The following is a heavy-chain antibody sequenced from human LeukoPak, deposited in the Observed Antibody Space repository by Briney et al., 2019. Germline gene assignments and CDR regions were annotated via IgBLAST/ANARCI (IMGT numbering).Heavy chain of an antibody. Sequence: SETLSLTCAVYGGSFSDYYWTWIRQSPGKGLEWIGEIIHSGRTNYNPSLKSRVAISVDTSKNSFSLNLNNVTAADTAVYYCARGILAMVYAAFDYWGRGTPVTVSS. J-gene: IGHJ4*02. V-gene: IGHV4-34*12. CDR3: ARGILAMVYAAFDY. CDR1: GGSFSDYY. D-gene: IGHD2-8*01. CDR2: IIHSGRT.